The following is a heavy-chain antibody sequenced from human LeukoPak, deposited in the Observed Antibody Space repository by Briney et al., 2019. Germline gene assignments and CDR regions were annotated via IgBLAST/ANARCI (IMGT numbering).Heavy chain of an antibody. CDR3: ARGSGDQDFDY. Sequence: GGSLRLSCAASGVTLSTYAMSWARQAPGKGLEWVSGISSSGSGDNTYYADSVKGRFTISRDNAKNSLYLQMNSLRDEDTAVYYCARGSGDQDFDYWGQGTLVTVSS. J-gene: IGHJ4*02. CDR1: GVTLSTYA. V-gene: IGHV3-23*01. D-gene: IGHD7-27*01. CDR2: ISSSGSGDNT.